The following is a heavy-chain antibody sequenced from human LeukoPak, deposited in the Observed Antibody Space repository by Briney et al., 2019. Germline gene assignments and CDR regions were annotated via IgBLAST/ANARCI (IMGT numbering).Heavy chain of an antibody. D-gene: IGHD3-3*01. J-gene: IGHJ4*02. CDR3: AREGGFYRPLDY. Sequence: SGTLSTTCGVSVGSVINTNWWTGVRQPPGKGLEWIGEVHLDGRTNYNPSLESRLTMSVDVSENQVSLKLTSVTAADTAVYYCAREGGFYRPLDYSGQGTLVTVSS. CDR1: VGSVINTNW. CDR2: VHLDGRT. V-gene: IGHV4-4*02.